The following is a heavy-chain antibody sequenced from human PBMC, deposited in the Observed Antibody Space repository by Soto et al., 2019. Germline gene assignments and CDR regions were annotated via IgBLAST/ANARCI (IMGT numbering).Heavy chain of an antibody. CDR2: INPKSDDT. J-gene: IGHJ5*02. D-gene: IGHD4-4*01. V-gene: IGHV1-2*02. CDR1: GYPFSDKQ. CDR3: ARKHSLDYIRWGLDP. Sequence: ASVKVSCKASGYPFSDKQIHWLRRCAGQGLEWMGRINPKSDDTNYAQKFQGRVTMTRDTSIDTAYLELTGLTSDDTATYYCARKHSLDYIRWGLDPWGQGTLVTVSS.